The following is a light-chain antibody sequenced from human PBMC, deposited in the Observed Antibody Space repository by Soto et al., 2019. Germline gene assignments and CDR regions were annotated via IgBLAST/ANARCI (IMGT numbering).Light chain of an antibody. CDR2: GAS. V-gene: IGKV1-9*01. CDR1: QGISDY. CDR3: QQFNAYPLT. Sequence: DIQLTQSPSFLSASVGDRVTISCRASQGISDYLAWYQQKPGKAPKLLIYGASTLQSGVPSRFSGRASGTEFTLTISSLQPEDFATYCCQQFNAYPLTFGGGTKLEIK. J-gene: IGKJ4*01.